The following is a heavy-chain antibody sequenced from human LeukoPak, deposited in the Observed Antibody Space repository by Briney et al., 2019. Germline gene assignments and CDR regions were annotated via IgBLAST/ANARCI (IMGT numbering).Heavy chain of an antibody. Sequence: SETLSLTCSVSGGSISSSSYYWDWIRQPPGKGLEWIGSIYYSGSTYYNPSLKSRVTISVDTSKNQFSLKLSSVTAADTAVYYCASLARMTTVTTFPDYWGQGTLVTVSS. CDR1: GGSISSSSYY. CDR2: IYYSGST. V-gene: IGHV4-39*07. CDR3: ASLARMTTVTTFPDY. D-gene: IGHD4-17*01. J-gene: IGHJ4*02.